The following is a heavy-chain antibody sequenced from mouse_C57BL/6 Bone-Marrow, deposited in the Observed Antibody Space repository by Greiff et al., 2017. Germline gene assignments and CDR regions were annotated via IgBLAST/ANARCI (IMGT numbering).Heavy chain of an antibody. V-gene: IGHV5-15*01. CDR2: ISNLAYSI. Sequence: EVKLVESGGGLVQPGGSLKLSCAASGSTFSDYGMAWVRQAPRKGPEWVAFISNLAYSIYYADTVTGRFTISRENAKNTLYLEMSSLRSEDTAMYYCARHRGRGDYFDYWGQGTTLTVSS. CDR3: ARHRGRGDYFDY. D-gene: IGHD3-3*01. CDR1: GSTFSDYG. J-gene: IGHJ2*01.